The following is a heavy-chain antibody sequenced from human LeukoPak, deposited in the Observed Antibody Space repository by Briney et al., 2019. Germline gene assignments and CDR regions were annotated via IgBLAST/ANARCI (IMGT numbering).Heavy chain of an antibody. J-gene: IGHJ4*02. CDR1: GGSISSYY. Sequence: SETLSLTCTVSGGSISSYYWSWIRQPPGKGLEWIGYIYYSGSTNYNPSLKSRVTISVDTSKNQFSLKLSSVTAADTAVYYCARARASGSTPFDYWGQGTLVTVSS. D-gene: IGHD5-12*01. V-gene: IGHV4-59*08. CDR3: ARARASGSTPFDY. CDR2: IYYSGST.